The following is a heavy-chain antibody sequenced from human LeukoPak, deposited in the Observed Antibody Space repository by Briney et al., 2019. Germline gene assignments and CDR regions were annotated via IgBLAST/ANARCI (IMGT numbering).Heavy chain of an antibody. CDR2: IYTSGST. CDR1: GGSISSGSYY. J-gene: IGHJ3*02. V-gene: IGHV4-61*02. Sequence: SQTLSLTCTVSGGSISSGSYYWSWIRQPAGKGLEWIVRIYTSGSTNYNPSLKSRVTISVDTSKNQFSLKLSSVTAADTAVYYCARVLRFLEWSLNDAFDIWGQGTMVTVSS. D-gene: IGHD3-3*01. CDR3: ARVLRFLEWSLNDAFDI.